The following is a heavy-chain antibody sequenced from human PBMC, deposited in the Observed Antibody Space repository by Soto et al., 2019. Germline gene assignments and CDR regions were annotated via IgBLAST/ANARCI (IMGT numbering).Heavy chain of an antibody. D-gene: IGHD3-16*01. CDR2: VSAYNGNT. V-gene: IGHV1-18*01. CDR3: ARDSGVGGDYCYYYGMDV. CDR1: GYTFTSYG. J-gene: IGHJ6*02. Sequence: ASVKVSCKASGYTFTSYGISWVRQAPGQGLEWMGWVSAYNGNTNYAQKLQGRVTMTTDTSTSTAYMELRSLRSDDTAVYYCARDSGVGGDYCYYYGMDVWGQGTTVTVSS.